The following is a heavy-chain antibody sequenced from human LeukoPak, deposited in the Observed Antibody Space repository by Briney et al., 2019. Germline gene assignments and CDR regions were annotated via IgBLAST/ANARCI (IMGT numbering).Heavy chain of an antibody. J-gene: IGHJ4*02. Sequence: TGGSLRLSCAASGNYWMHWVRQVPGKVLVWISHINSDGSWTSYADSVKGRFTISKDNAKNTVYLQMNSLRAEDTAVYYCVSFYETYWGRGTLVTVSS. CDR3: VSFYETY. CDR1: GNYW. CDR2: INSDGSWT. D-gene: IGHD2/OR15-2a*01. V-gene: IGHV3-74*01.